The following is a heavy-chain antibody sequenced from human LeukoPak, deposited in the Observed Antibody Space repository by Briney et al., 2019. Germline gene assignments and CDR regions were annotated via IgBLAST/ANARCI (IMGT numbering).Heavy chain of an antibody. CDR1: GYTFTGYY. V-gene: IGHV1-2*02. CDR3: LRYCSSISCSS. Sequence: ASVKVSCKASGYTFTGYYMHWVRQAPGQGLEWMGWINPNSGGTNYAQKFRGRVTLTRDTSINSAYMELSRLRSDDTAIYYCLRYCSSISCSSWGQGTLVTAS. CDR2: INPNSGGT. J-gene: IGHJ4*02. D-gene: IGHD2-2*01.